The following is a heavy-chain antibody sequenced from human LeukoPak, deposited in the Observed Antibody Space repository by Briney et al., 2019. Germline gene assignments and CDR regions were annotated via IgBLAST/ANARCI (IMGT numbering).Heavy chain of an antibody. D-gene: IGHD5-24*01. CDR1: GFTFNSYS. CDR2: IIGSDSST. Sequence: GGSLRLSCAASGFTFNSYSMNWVRQAPGKGLQWVSVIIGSDSSTYYADSVKGRFTISRDNSKNTLYLQMNSLRAEDTAIYYCAKGLERGRWLQLSFDYWGQGTLVTVSS. V-gene: IGHV3-23*01. CDR3: AKGLERGRWLQLSFDY. J-gene: IGHJ4*02.